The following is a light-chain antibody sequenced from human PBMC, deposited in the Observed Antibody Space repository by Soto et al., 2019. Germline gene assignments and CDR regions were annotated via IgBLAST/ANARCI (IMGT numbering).Light chain of an antibody. CDR1: QSVSSSY. CDR3: QQYGSSPVT. Sequence: EIVLTQSPGTLSVSPGERATRSCTASQSVSSSYLAWYQQKPGQAPRLLIYGASSRATGIPDRFSGSGSGTDFTLTISRLEPEDFAVYYCQQYGSSPVTFGQGTKV. CDR2: GAS. V-gene: IGKV3-20*01. J-gene: IGKJ1*01.